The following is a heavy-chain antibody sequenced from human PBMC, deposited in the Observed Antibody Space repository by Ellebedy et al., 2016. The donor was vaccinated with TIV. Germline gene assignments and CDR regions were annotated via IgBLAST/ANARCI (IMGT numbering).Heavy chain of an antibody. Sequence: ASVKVSCXVSGYTLTELSMHWVRQAPGKGLEWMGGFDPEDGETIYAQKFQGRVTMTEDTSTDTAYMELRSLRSDDTAVYYCARIWYSSSWLAFDIWGQGTMVTVSS. J-gene: IGHJ3*02. V-gene: IGHV1-24*01. CDR2: FDPEDGET. D-gene: IGHD6-13*01. CDR1: GYTLTELS. CDR3: ARIWYSSSWLAFDI.